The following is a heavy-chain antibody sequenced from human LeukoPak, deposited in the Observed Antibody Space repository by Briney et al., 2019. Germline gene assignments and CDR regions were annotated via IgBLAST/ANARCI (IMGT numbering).Heavy chain of an antibody. D-gene: IGHD6-13*01. CDR1: GFTFSSYE. CDR2: ISSIGSTI. Sequence: PGGSLRLSCAASGFTFSSYEMNWVRQAPGKGLEWVSYISSIGSTIYYADSVKGRFTTSRDNDKNSLYLQMTRLRAEDTAVYYWGGIAVAGVNYWGQGTLVTASS. CDR3: GGIAVAGVNY. J-gene: IGHJ4*02. V-gene: IGHV3-48*03.